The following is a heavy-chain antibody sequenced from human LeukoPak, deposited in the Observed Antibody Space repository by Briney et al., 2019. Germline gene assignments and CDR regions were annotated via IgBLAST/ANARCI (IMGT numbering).Heavy chain of an antibody. CDR2: MNPNSGNT. CDR1: GYTFTSYD. J-gene: IGHJ4*02. V-gene: IGHV1-8*03. Sequence: GASVKVSCKASGYTFTSYDINWVRQATGQGREWMGWMNPNSGNTGYAQKFQGRVTITRNTSISTAYMELSSLRSEDTAVYYCARAEVLRFLEWLPGTYYFDYWGQGTLVTVSS. CDR3: ARAEVLRFLEWLPGTYYFDY. D-gene: IGHD3-3*01.